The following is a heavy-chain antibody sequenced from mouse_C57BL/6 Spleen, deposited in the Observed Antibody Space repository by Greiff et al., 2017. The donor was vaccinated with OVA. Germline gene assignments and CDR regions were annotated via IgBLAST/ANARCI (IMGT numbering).Heavy chain of an antibody. Sequence: EVKLQQSGPELVKPGASVKISCKASGYTFTDYYMNWVKQSHGKSLEWIGDINPNNGGTSYNQKFKGKATLTVDKSSSTAYMELRSLTSEDSAVYYCARWNSNYGGFAYWGQGTLVTVSA. V-gene: IGHV1-26*01. CDR3: ARWNSNYGGFAY. CDR1: GYTFTDYY. D-gene: IGHD2-5*01. CDR2: INPNNGGT. J-gene: IGHJ3*01.